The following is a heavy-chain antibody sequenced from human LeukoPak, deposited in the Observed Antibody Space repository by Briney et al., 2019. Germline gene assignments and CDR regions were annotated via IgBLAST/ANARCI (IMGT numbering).Heavy chain of an antibody. CDR2: FDPEDGET. V-gene: IGHV1-24*01. CDR1: GYTLTELS. D-gene: IGHD7-27*01. CDR3: ATATWGSPPAHHYYYMDV. Sequence: ASVKVSCKVSGYTLTELSMHWVRQAPGKGLEWMGGFDPEDGETIYAQKFQGRVTMTEDTSTDTAYMELSSLRSEDTAVYYCATATWGSPPAHHYYYMDVWGKGTTVTVSS. J-gene: IGHJ6*03.